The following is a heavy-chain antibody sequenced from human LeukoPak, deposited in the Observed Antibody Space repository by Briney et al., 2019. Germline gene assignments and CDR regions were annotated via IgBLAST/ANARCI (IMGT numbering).Heavy chain of an antibody. CDR2: ISPTGSTT. D-gene: IGHD6-13*01. J-gene: IGHJ5*01. V-gene: IGHV3-74*01. CDR3: DRGHNSNWSGLDF. Sequence: GGSLRLSCTASGFSFSGHWMHWARQLPGKGLVCVSRISPTGSTTSYAASVKGRFTVSRDNAKNTLYLQVNNLRAEDTAVYYCDRGHNSNWSGLDFWGHGTLVTAST. CDR1: GFSFSGHW.